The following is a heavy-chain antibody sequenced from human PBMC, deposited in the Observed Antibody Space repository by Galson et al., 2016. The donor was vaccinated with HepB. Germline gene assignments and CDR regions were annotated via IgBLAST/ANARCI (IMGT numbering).Heavy chain of an antibody. CDR2: ISVDNGHT. V-gene: IGHV1-18*01. CDR3: ARVDCSGDACYSGTH. CDR1: GYTFFYYG. J-gene: IGHJ4*02. D-gene: IGHD2-15*01. Sequence: SVKVSCKASGYTFFYYGISWVRQAPGQGLEWMGWISVDNGHTNHAQKFQGRVTMTADTSTGTAYMELRSLRSDDTAVYYCARVDCSGDACYSGTHWGQGTLVTVSS.